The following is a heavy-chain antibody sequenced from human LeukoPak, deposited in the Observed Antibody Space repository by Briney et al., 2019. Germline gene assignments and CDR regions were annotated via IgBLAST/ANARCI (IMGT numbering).Heavy chain of an antibody. D-gene: IGHD2-2*01. CDR1: GGSISSYY. V-gene: IGHV4-59*01. Sequence: SETLSLTCTVSGGSISSYYWSWIRQPPGKGLEWIGYIYYSGSTNYNPSLKSRVTISVDTSKNQFSLKLSSVTAADTAVYYCARGWYCSRTSCYPCYMDVWGKGTTVTVSS. J-gene: IGHJ6*03. CDR2: IYYSGST. CDR3: ARGWYCSRTSCYPCYMDV.